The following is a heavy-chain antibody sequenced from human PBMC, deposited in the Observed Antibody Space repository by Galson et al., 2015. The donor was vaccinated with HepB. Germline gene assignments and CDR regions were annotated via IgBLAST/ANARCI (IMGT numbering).Heavy chain of an antibody. J-gene: IGHJ5*02. V-gene: IGHV4-59*01. CDR2: IYYSGST. CDR3: ARGTGKNWFDP. Sequence: ETLSLTCTVSGGSISNYYWSWIRQPPGKGLEWIGYIYYSGSTNYNPSLKSRVTISVETSKNQFSLKLSSVTAADTAVYYCARGTGKNWFDPWGQGTLVTVSS. CDR1: GGSISNYY. D-gene: IGHD3/OR15-3a*01.